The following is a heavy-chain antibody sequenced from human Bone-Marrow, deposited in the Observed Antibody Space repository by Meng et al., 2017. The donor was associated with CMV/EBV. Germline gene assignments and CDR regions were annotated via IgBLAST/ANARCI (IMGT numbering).Heavy chain of an antibody. CDR1: GYSISSGYY. CDR2: LYSGGSA. V-gene: IGHV3-53*01. J-gene: IGHJ4*02. Sequence: ETLSLTCTVSGYSISSGYYWGWIRQPPGKGLEWVSVLYSGGSAYYADSVKGRFTISRDESKNILYLQMNSLRAEDTAVYYCARASSYWGQGTRVTGSS. CDR3: ARASSY.